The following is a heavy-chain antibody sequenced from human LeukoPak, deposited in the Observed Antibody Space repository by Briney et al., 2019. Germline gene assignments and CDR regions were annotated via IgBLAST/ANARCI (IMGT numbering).Heavy chain of an antibody. CDR1: GFTFSNFG. Sequence: GGSLRLSCAASGFTFSNFGMNWVRQAPGKGLEWVSIISNSSTYMYYADSVKGRFTVSRDNAENSLYLQMNSLRAEDTAVYYCAREYYDTSGYFHGGFWGQGTLVTVSS. CDR3: AREYYDTSGYFHGGF. V-gene: IGHV3-21*01. CDR2: ISNSSTYM. J-gene: IGHJ4*02. D-gene: IGHD3-22*01.